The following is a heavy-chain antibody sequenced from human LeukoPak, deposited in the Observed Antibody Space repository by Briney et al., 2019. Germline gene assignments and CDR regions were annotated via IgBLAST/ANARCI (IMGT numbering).Heavy chain of an antibody. V-gene: IGHV4-61*02. D-gene: IGHD2-15*01. CDR3: AGEQRDIGISDYFDY. CDR1: SGSISSHDYF. CDR2: IYNSGNA. J-gene: IGHJ4*02. Sequence: SQTLSLTCTVSSGSISSHDYFWAWIRQSAGKGLEWIGRIYNSGNANYSPSLKSRVTISVDTSKNQFSPELSSVTAADTAVYYCAGEQRDIGISDYFDYWGQGTLVTVSS.